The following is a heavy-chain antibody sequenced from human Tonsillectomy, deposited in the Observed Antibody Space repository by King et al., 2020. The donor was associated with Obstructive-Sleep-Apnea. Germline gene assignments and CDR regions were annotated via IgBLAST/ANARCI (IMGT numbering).Heavy chain of an antibody. Sequence: VQLQESGPVLVKPSQTLALTCTVSGGSIRSGDYYWSWIRQPPGKGLKWIGYIYYSGGTYSYPSLKSRVTISVDTSKNQFSLKMSSVTAADTAVYYCARDWNWGQGTLVTVSS. J-gene: IGHJ4*02. CDR1: GGSIRSGDYY. V-gene: IGHV4-30-4*01. CDR3: ARDWN. CDR2: IYYSGGT. D-gene: IGHD3-3*01.